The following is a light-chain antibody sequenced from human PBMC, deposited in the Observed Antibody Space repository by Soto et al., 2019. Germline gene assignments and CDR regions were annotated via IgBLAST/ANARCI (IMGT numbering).Light chain of an antibody. CDR2: DAS. Sequence: DIQMTQSPSSVSASVGDRVTITCRASQGISSWLAWYQQKPGKAPKLLIYDASNLETGVPSRFSGSGSGTDFTFTISSLQPEDIATYYCQQYDNLPPLTFGGGTKVEIK. CDR3: QQYDNLPPLT. V-gene: IGKV1-33*01. J-gene: IGKJ4*01. CDR1: QGISSW.